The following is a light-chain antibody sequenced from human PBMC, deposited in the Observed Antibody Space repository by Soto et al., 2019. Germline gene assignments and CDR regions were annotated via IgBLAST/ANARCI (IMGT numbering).Light chain of an antibody. CDR2: AAS. V-gene: IGKV1-39*01. CDR1: QNIRGY. J-gene: IGKJ3*01. Sequence: DIQMTQSPSSLSASVGDRVTITCRSSQNIRGYLNWYQLKPGKAPKLLIYAASTLQSGVPSRFSGSGFGTDFTLTISSLQPEDLGTYYCQQSYSTPPGATFGPGTKVDIK. CDR3: QQSYSTPPGAT.